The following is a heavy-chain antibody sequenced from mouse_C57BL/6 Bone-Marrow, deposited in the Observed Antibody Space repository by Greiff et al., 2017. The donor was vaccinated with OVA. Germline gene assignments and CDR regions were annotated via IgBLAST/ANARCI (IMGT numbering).Heavy chain of an antibody. CDR3: ASVGRAWFAY. J-gene: IGHJ3*01. CDR2: IWTGGGT. CDR1: GFSLTSYA. V-gene: IGHV2-9-1*01. Sequence: QVQLQESGPGLVAPSQSLSITCTVSGFSLTSYAISWVRQPPGKGLEWLGVIWTGGGTNYNSAPKSRLSISKDNSKSQVFLKMNRLQTEDTDKYDCASVGRAWFAYWGQGTLVTVSA. D-gene: IGHD3-1*01.